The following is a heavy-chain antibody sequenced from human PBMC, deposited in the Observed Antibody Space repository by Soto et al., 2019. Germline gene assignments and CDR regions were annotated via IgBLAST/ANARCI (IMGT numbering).Heavy chain of an antibody. V-gene: IGHV3-23*01. Sequence: EVQLLESGGGLVQPGGSLRLSCAASGFTFGSYAMSWVRQAPGKGLEWVSSIGAGYGTYYAASVKGRFTISRDNSKNTLYLQMNSLSAEDTCIYYCATPDSSCWCSPLDYLVQGSRVTVSA. CDR3: ATPDSSCWCSPLDY. CDR2: IGAGYGT. J-gene: IGHJ4*02. D-gene: IGHD6-13*01. CDR1: GFTFGSYA.